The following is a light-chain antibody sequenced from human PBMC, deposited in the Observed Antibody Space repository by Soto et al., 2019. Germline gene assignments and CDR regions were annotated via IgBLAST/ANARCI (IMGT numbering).Light chain of an antibody. V-gene: IGKV3-20*01. J-gene: IGKJ5*01. Sequence: EIVMTQSPATLSVSPGERATLSCRASQSVRTNVAWYQQRPGQPPRLLIYGASSRATGIPDRFSGSGSGTDFTLTITRLEPEDFAVYYCQQHGFSPITFGQGTRLENK. CDR3: QQHGFSPIT. CDR1: QSVRTN. CDR2: GAS.